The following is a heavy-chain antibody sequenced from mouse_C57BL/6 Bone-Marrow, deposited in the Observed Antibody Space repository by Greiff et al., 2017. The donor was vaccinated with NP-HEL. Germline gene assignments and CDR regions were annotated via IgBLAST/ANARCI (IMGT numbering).Heavy chain of an antibody. J-gene: IGHJ1*03. CDR1: GYTFTSYW. D-gene: IGHD4-1*01. Sequence: VQLQQSGTVLARPGASVKMSCTTSGYTFTSYWMHWVKQRPGQGLEWIGDICPGNSDTSYNAKFKGKAKMTAVTSASTDDKDRSSLTKEDAAFYYCTRGTALGGWYFDVWGTGTTVTVSS. V-gene: IGHV1-5*01. CDR3: TRGTALGGWYFDV. CDR2: ICPGNSDT.